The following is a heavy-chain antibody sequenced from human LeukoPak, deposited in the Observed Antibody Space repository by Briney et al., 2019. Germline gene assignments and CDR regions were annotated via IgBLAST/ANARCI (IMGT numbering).Heavy chain of an antibody. Sequence: NSSETLSLTCAVSVGSIISSNWWRWVRQPPGKGLEWIGEIYHSGSTTYNPSLKSRVTISVDKSENQFSLRLNSVTDADTAVYYCARVSYGSGNWFDPWGQGTLVTVSS. CDR2: IYHSGST. J-gene: IGHJ5*02. D-gene: IGHD3-10*01. V-gene: IGHV4-4*02. CDR1: VGSIISSNW. CDR3: ARVSYGSGNWFDP.